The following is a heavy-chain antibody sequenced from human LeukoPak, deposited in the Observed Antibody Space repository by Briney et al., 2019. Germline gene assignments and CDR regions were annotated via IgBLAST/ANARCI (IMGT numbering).Heavy chain of an antibody. V-gene: IGHV3-48*04. CDR1: GFTFSSYS. CDR2: ITSSSSTI. Sequence: GGSLRLSCAASGFTFSSYSMNWVRQAPGKGLEWVSYITSSSSTIYYADSVKGRFTISRDNAKNSLYLQMNSLRAEDTAVYYCAKDLGYSSSCPDYWGQGTLVTVSS. J-gene: IGHJ4*02. CDR3: AKDLGYSSSCPDY. D-gene: IGHD6-13*01.